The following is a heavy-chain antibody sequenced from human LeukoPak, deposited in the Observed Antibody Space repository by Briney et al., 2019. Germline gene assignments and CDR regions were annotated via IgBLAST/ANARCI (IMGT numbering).Heavy chain of an antibody. Sequence: GASVKVSCKASGYTFTGYYMHWVRQAPGQGLEWMGWTNPNSGGTNYAQKFQGRVTMTRDTSISTAYMELSRLRSDDTAVYYCARVRVISYDSSGYYLKHDAFDIWGQGTMVTVSS. D-gene: IGHD3-22*01. J-gene: IGHJ3*02. V-gene: IGHV1-2*02. CDR2: TNPNSGGT. CDR1: GYTFTGYY. CDR3: ARVRVISYDSSGYYLKHDAFDI.